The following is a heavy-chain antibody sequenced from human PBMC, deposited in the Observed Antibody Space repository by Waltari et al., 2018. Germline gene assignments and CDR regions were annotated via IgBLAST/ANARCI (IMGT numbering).Heavy chain of an antibody. J-gene: IGHJ6*01. CDR3: VRDRVHFGMDV. CDR1: GFSFSEYA. Sequence: QVQLVESGGGSVKPGGPLRLSCTASGFSFSEYAMSWVRQAPGKGLEGMAKTTSSGSRVHYADSVRGRFTISRDNAKNSLLLDMSSLRVEDTAVYFCVRDRVHFGMDVWGQGTTVIVSS. CDR2: TTSSGSRV. V-gene: IGHV3-11*04.